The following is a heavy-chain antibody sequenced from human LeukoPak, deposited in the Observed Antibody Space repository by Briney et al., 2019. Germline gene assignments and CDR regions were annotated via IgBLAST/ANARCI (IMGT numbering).Heavy chain of an antibody. V-gene: IGHV4-39*01. CDR2: IYYSGST. CDR1: GGSISSSSYY. D-gene: IGHD5-18*01. CDR3: ARGKLWSRGESYYYYYMDV. J-gene: IGHJ6*03. Sequence: PSETLSLTCTVSGGSISSSSYYWGWIRQPPGKGLEWIGSIYYSGSTYYNPSLKSRVTISVDTSKNQFSLKLSSVTAADTAVYYCARGKLWSRGESYYYYYMDVWGKGTTVTISS.